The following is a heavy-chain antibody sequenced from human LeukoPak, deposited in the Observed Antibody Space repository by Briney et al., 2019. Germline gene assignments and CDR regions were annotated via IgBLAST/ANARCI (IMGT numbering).Heavy chain of an antibody. J-gene: IGHJ3*02. D-gene: IGHD5-24*01. Sequence: SETLSLTCTGSGGSISSYYWSWFRQPPGKGLEWIGYIYYSGSTNYNRSLKSRVTISVDTSKNKCSLKLSSVTAADTAVYYCARGDGYNSGDAFDIWGQGTMVTVSS. CDR3: ARGDGYNSGDAFDI. CDR2: IYYSGST. V-gene: IGHV4-59*08. CDR1: GGSISSYY.